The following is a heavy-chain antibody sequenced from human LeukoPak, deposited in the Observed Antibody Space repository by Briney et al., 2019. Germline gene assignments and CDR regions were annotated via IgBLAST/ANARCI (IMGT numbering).Heavy chain of an antibody. D-gene: IGHD6-13*01. CDR3: VRLFSSSWYRGAFDL. J-gene: IGHJ3*01. CDR2: IYYSGNT. Sequence: SESLSLTCTVSGGSISSSSYYWGWTRQPPGKGLEWIRSIYYSGNTYYNPSLKSRFTISVDTSKNQFSLKLSSVTAADTAVYYCVRLFSSSWYRGAFDLWGQGAMVTVSS. V-gene: IGHV4-39*01. CDR1: GGSISSSSYY.